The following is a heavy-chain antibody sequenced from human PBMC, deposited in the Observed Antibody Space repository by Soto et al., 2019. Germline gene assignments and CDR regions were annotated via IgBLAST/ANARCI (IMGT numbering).Heavy chain of an antibody. V-gene: IGHV3-15*04. CDR1: GFNFSNTW. J-gene: IGHJ4*02. CDR3: STGRSSNYH. D-gene: IGHD2-2*01. Sequence: EVQLVESGGGLVKPGGSLRLSCAASGFNFSNTWMSWVRQAPGKGLEWVGRIESKADGGTTDYAAPVKGRFTISRDDSKNTLFLQMDSQKTDDTAVYYCSTGRSSNYHWGQGTLVTVSS. CDR2: IESKADGGTT.